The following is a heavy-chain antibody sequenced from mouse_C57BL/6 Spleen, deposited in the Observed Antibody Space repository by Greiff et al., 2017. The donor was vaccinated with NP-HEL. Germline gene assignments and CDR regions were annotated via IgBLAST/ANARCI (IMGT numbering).Heavy chain of an antibody. D-gene: IGHD1-1*01. Sequence: EVHLVESGGGLVQPGGSLSLSCAASGFTFTDYYMSWVRQPPGKALEWLGFFRNKANGYTTEYSASVKGRFTISRDNSRSILYLQLNALRAEDSATYYCARYMDYGSVFAYWGQGTLVTVSS. CDR1: GFTFTDYY. V-gene: IGHV7-3*01. CDR2: FRNKANGYTT. CDR3: ARYMDYGSVFAY. J-gene: IGHJ3*01.